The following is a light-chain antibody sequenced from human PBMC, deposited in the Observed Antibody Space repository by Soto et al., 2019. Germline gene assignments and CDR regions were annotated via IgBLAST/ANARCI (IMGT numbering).Light chain of an antibody. Sequence: QSVLTQPASVSGSPGQSITISCTGTSSDVGSYNLVSWYQQHPGKAPKLMIYEGNKRPSGVSNRFSGSKSGNTASLTISGLQAEDEADYYCCSYAGSSPPYVFGTGTKVTVL. J-gene: IGLJ1*01. V-gene: IGLV2-23*01. CDR3: CSYAGSSPPYV. CDR1: SSDVGSYNL. CDR2: EGN.